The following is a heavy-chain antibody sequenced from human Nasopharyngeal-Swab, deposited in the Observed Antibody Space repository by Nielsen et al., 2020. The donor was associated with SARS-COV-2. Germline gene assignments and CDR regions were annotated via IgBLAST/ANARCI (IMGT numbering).Heavy chain of an antibody. J-gene: IGHJ4*02. CDR2: INHSGST. CDR1: GGSFSGYY. Sequence: SETLSLTCAVYGGSFSGYYWSWIRQTPGKGLEWIGEINHSGSTNYNPSLKSRVTISVDTSKNQFSLKLSSVTAADTAVYYCAREDYDFWSGYYIYWGQGTLVTVSS. CDR3: AREDYDFWSGYYIY. V-gene: IGHV4-34*01. D-gene: IGHD3-3*01.